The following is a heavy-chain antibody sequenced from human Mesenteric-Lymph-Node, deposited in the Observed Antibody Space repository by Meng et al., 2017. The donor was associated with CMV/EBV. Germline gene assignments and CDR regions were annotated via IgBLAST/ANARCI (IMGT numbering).Heavy chain of an antibody. CDR2: TYPGDANT. Sequence: SGYKFHSHWVGCVRQMPGKGLEWMGMTYPGDANTRYSPSFQGQVTISADKSNNTVYLQWGSLEASDTAVYYCVRHMGEWLLPYYIDYWGRGTLVTVSS. J-gene: IGHJ4*02. CDR1: GYKFHSHW. V-gene: IGHV5-51*01. CDR3: VRHMGEWLLPYYIDY. D-gene: IGHD3-3*01.